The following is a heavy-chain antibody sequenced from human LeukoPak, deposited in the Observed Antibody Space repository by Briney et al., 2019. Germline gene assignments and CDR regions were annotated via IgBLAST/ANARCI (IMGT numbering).Heavy chain of an antibody. CDR1: GCTFSSYA. V-gene: IGHV1-69*04. D-gene: IGHD4-17*01. CDR2: IIPILGIA. J-gene: IGHJ5*02. CDR3: ARGDDYGGICGWFDP. Sequence: GASVKVSCKASGCTFSSYAISWLRQAPGQGLEWMGRIIPILGIANYAQKFQGRVTITADKSTSTAYMELSSLRSEDTAVYYCARGDDYGGICGWFDPWGQGTLVTVSS.